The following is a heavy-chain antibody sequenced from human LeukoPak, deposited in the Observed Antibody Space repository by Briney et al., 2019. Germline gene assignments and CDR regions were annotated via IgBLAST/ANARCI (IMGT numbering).Heavy chain of an antibody. CDR1: GGSISSRNYY. CDR2: LYYSGST. V-gene: IGHV4-39*01. J-gene: IGHJ5*02. Sequence: PSETLSLTCTVSGGSISSRNYYWGWIRQPPGKGLEWIGSLYYSGSTYYNPSLKSRLTISVDTSENQFSLKLSSVTAADTAVYYCAKRSDSLGFDPWGQGTLVTVSS. CDR3: AKRSDSLGFDP. D-gene: IGHD3-9*01.